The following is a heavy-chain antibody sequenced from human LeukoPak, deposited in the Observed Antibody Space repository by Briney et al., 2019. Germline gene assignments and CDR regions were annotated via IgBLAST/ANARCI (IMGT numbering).Heavy chain of an antibody. D-gene: IGHD2-2*01. CDR3: ARGGCSSTSCYDPNWFDP. J-gene: IGHJ5*02. CDR2: ISSSSSTI. V-gene: IGHV3-48*01. Sequence: PGGSLRLSCAASGFTFSSHAMSWGRQAPGKGLEWVSYISSSSSTIYYADSVKGRFTISRDNAKNSLYLQMNSLRAEDTAVYYCARGGCSSTSCYDPNWFDPWGQGTLVTVSS. CDR1: GFTFSSHA.